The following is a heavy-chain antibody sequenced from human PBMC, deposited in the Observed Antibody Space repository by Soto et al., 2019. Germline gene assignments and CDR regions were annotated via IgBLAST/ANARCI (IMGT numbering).Heavy chain of an antibody. CDR2: IIPIFGTA. V-gene: IGHV1-69*13. CDR3: ARDFRPYNWFDP. J-gene: IGHJ5*02. CDR1: GGTFSSYA. Sequence: SAKVSCKASGGTFSSYAITWVRQAPGQGLEWMGGIIPIFGTANYAQKFQGRVTITADESTSTAYMELSSLRSEDTGVYYCARDFRPYNWFDPWGQGTLVTVSS.